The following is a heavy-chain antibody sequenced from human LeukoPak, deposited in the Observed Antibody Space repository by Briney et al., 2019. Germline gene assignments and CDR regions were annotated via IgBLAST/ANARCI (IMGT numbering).Heavy chain of an antibody. Sequence: GGSLRLSCAASGFTFSNAWMSWVRQAPGKGLEWVGRIKSKTDGGTIDYAAPVKGRFTISRDDSKNTLYLQMNSLKTEDTAVYYCTTEFVMITFGGVIVFDYWGQGTLVTVSS. CDR2: IKSKTDGGTI. D-gene: IGHD3-16*02. J-gene: IGHJ4*02. CDR1: GFTFSNAW. V-gene: IGHV3-15*01. CDR3: TTEFVMITFGGVIVFDY.